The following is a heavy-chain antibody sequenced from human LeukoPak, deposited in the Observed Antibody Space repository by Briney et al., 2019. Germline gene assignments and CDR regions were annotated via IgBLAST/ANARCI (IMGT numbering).Heavy chain of an antibody. V-gene: IGHV4-39*01. Sequence: SETLSLTCTVSGGSISSSSYYWGWIRQPPGKGLEWIGSIYYSGSTYYNPPLKSRVTISVDTSKNQFSLKLSSVTAADTAVYCCARRRNTGTDYWAREPWSPSPQ. CDR2: IYYSGST. J-gene: IGHJ4*02. D-gene: IGHD5-18*01. CDR1: GGSISSSSYY. CDR3: ARRRNTGTDY.